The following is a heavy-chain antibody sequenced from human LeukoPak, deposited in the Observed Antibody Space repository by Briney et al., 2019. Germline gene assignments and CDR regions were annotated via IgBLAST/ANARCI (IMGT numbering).Heavy chain of an antibody. CDR1: GGSISSGDSY. Sequence: SETLSLTCTVSGGSISSGDSYWSWIRQPPGKGLEWIGYSYYSGSTYYNPSLKSRVTISVDTSKNQFALKLSSVTAADTAVYYCARGRGSGSYYRSNNYYYYGMDVWGQGTTVTVSS. J-gene: IGHJ6*02. CDR2: SYYSGST. D-gene: IGHD3-10*01. V-gene: IGHV4-30-4*01. CDR3: ARGRGSGSYYRSNNYYYYGMDV.